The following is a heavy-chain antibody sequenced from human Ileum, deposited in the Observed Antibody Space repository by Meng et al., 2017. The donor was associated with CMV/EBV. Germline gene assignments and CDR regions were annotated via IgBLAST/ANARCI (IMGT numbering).Heavy chain of an antibody. CDR3: ATWNGQYHAY. J-gene: IGHJ4*02. CDR1: GFTFSATS. Sequence: LGGSGGDVIQPGGSLRLSCGASGFTFSATSMHWVRQAPGRGLEYLAAINYNGGTTYYANSVKGRFTIFRDNSKNTLYLQMGSVRHDDMALYYCATWNGQYHAYWGQGTLVTVSS. CDR2: INYNGGTT. V-gene: IGHV3-64*01. D-gene: IGHD1-1*01.